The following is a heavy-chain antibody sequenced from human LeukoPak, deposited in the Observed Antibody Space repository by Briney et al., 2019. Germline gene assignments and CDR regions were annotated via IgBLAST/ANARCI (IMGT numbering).Heavy chain of an antibody. Sequence: SETLSLTCEVSGYSISSGYYWAWIRQSPGKGLEWIASIYNSGSTFYNPSLKSRVALSVDTSKNQFSLKLMSVTAADTAVYYCARPNTWITEGFDSWGQGILVTVSS. CDR3: ARPNTWITEGFDS. CDR2: IYNSGST. D-gene: IGHD3-16*01. V-gene: IGHV4-38-2*01. CDR1: GYSISSGYY. J-gene: IGHJ5*01.